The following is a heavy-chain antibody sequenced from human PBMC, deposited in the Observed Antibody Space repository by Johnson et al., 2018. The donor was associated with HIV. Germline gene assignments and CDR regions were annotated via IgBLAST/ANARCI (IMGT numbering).Heavy chain of an antibody. D-gene: IGHD2-2*01. J-gene: IGHJ3*02. CDR3: ARERRSTNTWYVRDAFDI. Sequence: EMQLAESGGGVVRPGGSLRLSCAASGFTFDDYAMNWVRQAPGKGLEWVSGFTWDGDRTAYADSVKGRFTISRDNAKKSLYVQMNSLRAEDTALYYCARERRSTNTWYVRDAFDIWGQGTMVTVSS. V-gene: IGHV3-20*04. CDR2: FTWDGDRT. CDR1: GFTFDDYA.